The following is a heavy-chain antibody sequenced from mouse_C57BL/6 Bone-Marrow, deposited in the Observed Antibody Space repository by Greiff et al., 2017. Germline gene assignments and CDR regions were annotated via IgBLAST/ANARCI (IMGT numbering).Heavy chain of an antibody. CDR1: GFPFTDYY. CDR3: VEGAGLQRKVGAMDY. J-gene: IGHJ4*01. D-gene: IGHD1-1*01. V-gene: IGHV7-4*01. CDR2: IRNKANGYTT. Sequence: EVQGVESGGGLVQPGASLRLSCAASGFPFTDYYMSWVRQPPGKAPEWLALIRNKANGYTTEYTAPVKGRFTISRDNSQHVLYLQMNTLGAEDSATYYCVEGAGLQRKVGAMDYWGQGTSVTVSS.